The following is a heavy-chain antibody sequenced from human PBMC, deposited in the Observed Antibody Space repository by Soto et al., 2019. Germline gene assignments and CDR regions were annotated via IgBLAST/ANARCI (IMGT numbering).Heavy chain of an antibody. D-gene: IGHD3-10*01. CDR2: INPFDGSR. CDR3: SRVDPGETSPFDH. J-gene: IGHJ4*02. Sequence: QVQLVQSGAEVKKPGASVKVSCKASGYIFTSYYIHWVRQAPGQGLEWMGWINPFDGSRMFAQSFQGRVTMTRATSTSTVYMEVSSLRSEDTAVYYCSRVDPGETSPFDHWGQGTLVTVSS. V-gene: IGHV1-46*03. CDR1: GYIFTSYY.